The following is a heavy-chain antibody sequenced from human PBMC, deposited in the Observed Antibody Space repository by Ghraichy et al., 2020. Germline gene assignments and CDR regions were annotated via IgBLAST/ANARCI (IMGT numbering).Heavy chain of an antibody. V-gene: IGHV1-69*04. Sequence: SMKVSCKASGGTFSSYAISWVRQAPEQGLEWMGRIIPILGIANYAQKFQGRVTITADKSTSTAYMELSSLRSEDTAVYYCARGAGGSGSLAYWGQGTLVTVSS. CDR3: ARGAGGSGSLAY. CDR2: IIPILGIA. J-gene: IGHJ4*02. CDR1: GGTFSSYA. D-gene: IGHD1-26*01.